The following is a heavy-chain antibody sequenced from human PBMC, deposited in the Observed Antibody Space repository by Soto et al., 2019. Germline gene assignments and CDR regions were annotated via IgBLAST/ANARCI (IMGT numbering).Heavy chain of an antibody. V-gene: IGHV6-1*01. D-gene: IGHD3-22*01. J-gene: IGHJ4*02. Sequence: QVQLRPSGPVLVKPSQTLSLTCAISGDSVSSNRAAWHWIRLSPSRGLEWLGRTYYRSKWYSHYAVSVRCRITISPDTSKNQFSLQVSSVTPEDTAVYYCARELGSGSSFDYWGQGTVVTVSS. CDR2: TYYRSKWYS. CDR1: GDSVSSNRAA. CDR3: ARELGSGSSFDY.